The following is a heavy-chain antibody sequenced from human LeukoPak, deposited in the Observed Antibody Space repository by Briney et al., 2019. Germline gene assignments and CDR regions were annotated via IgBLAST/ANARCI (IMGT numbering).Heavy chain of an antibody. J-gene: IGHJ6*02. CDR3: ARASGLLYYYYGMDV. V-gene: IGHV1-18*01. D-gene: IGHD2-15*01. CDR1: GYTFTSYG. CDR2: ISAYNGNT. Sequence: ASVKVSCKASGYTFTSYGISWARQAPGQGLEWMGWISAYNGNTNYAQKLQGRVTMTTDTSTSTAYMELRSLRSDDTAVYYCARASGLLYYYYGMDVWGQGTTVTVSS.